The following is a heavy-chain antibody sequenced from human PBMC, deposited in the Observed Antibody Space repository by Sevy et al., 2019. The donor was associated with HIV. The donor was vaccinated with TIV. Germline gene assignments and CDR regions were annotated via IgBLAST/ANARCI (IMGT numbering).Heavy chain of an antibody. J-gene: IGHJ4*02. V-gene: IGHV3-48*03. Sequence: GGSLRLSCAASGFTFNVYEMNWVRQATGKGLEWVSYISSGFSKSYADSVKGRFTISRDNTKNSLYLQMNSLRAEDTAVYYCTNYVHYWGQGTLVTVSS. CDR2: ISSGFSK. CDR1: GFTFNVYE. CDR3: TNYVHY.